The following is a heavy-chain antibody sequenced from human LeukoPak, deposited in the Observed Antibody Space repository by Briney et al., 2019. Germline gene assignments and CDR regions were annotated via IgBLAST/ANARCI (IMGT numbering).Heavy chain of an antibody. V-gene: IGHV3-74*01. Sequence: GGSLRLSCAASGLTFSKFWMHWVRQAPGKGLMWVSRIDSDGSSTSYADSVKGRFTISRDNAKNMLYPQMNSLRAEDTAIYYCARDTPDWGQGTLVTVSS. D-gene: IGHD1-14*01. CDR1: GLTFSKFW. CDR3: ARDTPD. CDR2: IDSDGSST. J-gene: IGHJ4*02.